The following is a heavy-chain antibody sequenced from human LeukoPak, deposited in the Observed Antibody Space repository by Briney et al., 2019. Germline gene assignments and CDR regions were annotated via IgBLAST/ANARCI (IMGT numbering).Heavy chain of an antibody. CDR3: GRGSGAPDC. Sequence: GGSLRLSCTATGFTFSSYWMNWVRQAPGKGLEWVAGIKKDGSAKFYVDSVKGRFTISRDNTKNSLYLQMNSLGVEDTAVYYCGRGSGAPDCWGQGTLVTVSS. CDR2: IKKDGSAK. D-gene: IGHD2-21*01. V-gene: IGHV3-7*04. J-gene: IGHJ4*02. CDR1: GFTFSSYW.